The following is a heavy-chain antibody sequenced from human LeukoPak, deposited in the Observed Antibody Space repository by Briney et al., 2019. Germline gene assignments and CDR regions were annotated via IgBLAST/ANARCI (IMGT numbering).Heavy chain of an antibody. CDR2: INHSGST. Sequence: SETLSLTCAVYGGSFSGYYWSWIRQPPGKGLEWIGEINHSGSTNYNPSLKSRVTTSVDTSKNQFSLKLSSVTAADTAVYYCAIGYVDTAMGLDYWGQGTLVTVSS. V-gene: IGHV4-34*01. CDR3: AIGYVDTAMGLDY. J-gene: IGHJ4*02. D-gene: IGHD5-18*01. CDR1: GGSFSGYY.